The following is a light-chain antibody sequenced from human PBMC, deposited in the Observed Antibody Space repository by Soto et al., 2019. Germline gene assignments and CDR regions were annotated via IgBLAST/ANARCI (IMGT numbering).Light chain of an antibody. CDR2: GVS. CDR1: SSDAGGYKY. V-gene: IGLV2-8*01. CDR3: CSYAGSTTFV. Sequence: QSALTQPPSASGSPGQSVTISCTGTSSDAGGYKYVSWYQQHPGKAPKVIIYGVSKRPSGVPNLFSGSKSGNTAPLLVSALPAEDEADYYCCSYAGSTTFVFGTGTKVTV. J-gene: IGLJ1*01.